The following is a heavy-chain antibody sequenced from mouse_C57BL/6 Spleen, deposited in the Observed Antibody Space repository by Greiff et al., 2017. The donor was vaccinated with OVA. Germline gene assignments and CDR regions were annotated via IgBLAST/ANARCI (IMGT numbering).Heavy chain of an antibody. CDR3: ARRTYDYDGVYAMDY. J-gene: IGHJ4*01. V-gene: IGHV3-6*01. CDR2: ISYDGSN. CDR1: GYSITSGYY. D-gene: IGHD2-4*01. Sequence: EVQLQESGPSLVKPSQSLSLTCSVTGYSITSGYYWNWIRQFPGNKLEWMGYISYDGSNNYNPSLKNRISITRDTSKNQFFLKLNSVTTEDTATYYCARRTYDYDGVYAMDYWGQGTSVTVSS.